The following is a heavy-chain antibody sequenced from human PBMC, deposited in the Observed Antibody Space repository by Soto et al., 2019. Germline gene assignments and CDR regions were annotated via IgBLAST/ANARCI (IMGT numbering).Heavy chain of an antibody. V-gene: IGHV2-5*02. J-gene: IGHJ5*02. Sequence: QITLKESGPTLVKPTQTLTLTCTFSGFSLTTRGVGVGWIRQPPGKALECLALIYWDDDKRYSPSLQSRLSITKDPSKNHVVLTITNVAPVDTATYYCPHIPYYYQYDWFDPWRQGTLVSVSS. CDR1: GFSLTTRGVG. CDR2: IYWDDDK. CDR3: PHIPYYYQYDWFDP. D-gene: IGHD3-16*01.